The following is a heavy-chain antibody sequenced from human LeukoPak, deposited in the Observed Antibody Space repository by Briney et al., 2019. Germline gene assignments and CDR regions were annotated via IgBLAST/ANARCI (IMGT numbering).Heavy chain of an antibody. CDR3: ARAVAGTFYFDY. Sequence: SVKVSCTASGGTLSSYAISWVRQAPGQGLEWMGGIIPIFGTANYAQKFQGRVTITADESTSTAYMELSSLRSEDTAVYYCARAVAGTFYFDYWGQGTLVTVSS. CDR1: GGTLSSYA. D-gene: IGHD6-19*01. J-gene: IGHJ4*02. V-gene: IGHV1-69*01. CDR2: IIPIFGTA.